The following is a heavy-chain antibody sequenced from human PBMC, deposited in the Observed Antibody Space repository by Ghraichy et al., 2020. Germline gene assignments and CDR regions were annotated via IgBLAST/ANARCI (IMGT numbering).Heavy chain of an antibody. CDR1: GGSISSYY. Sequence: SETLSLTCTVSGGSISSYYWSWIRQPPGKGLEWIGYIYYSGSTNYNPSLKSRVTISVDTSKNQFSLKLSSVTAADTAVYYCARLITTSTLGYYYYGMDVWGQGTTVTVSS. J-gene: IGHJ6*02. V-gene: IGHV4-59*01. D-gene: IGHD3-22*01. CDR3: ARLITTSTLGYYYYGMDV. CDR2: IYYSGST.